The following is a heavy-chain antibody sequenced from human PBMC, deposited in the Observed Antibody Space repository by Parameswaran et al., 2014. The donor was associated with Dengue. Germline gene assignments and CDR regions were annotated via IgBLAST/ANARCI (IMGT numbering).Heavy chain of an antibody. J-gene: IGHJ6*02. CDR3: ARDRAALDV. CDR2: ISAYNGNT. V-gene: IGHV1-18*01. Sequence: WVRQAPGQGLEWMGWISAYNGNTNYAQKLQGRVTMTTDTSTSTAYVELRSLRSDDTAVYYCARDRAALDVWGQGTTVTVSS. D-gene: IGHD6-13*01.